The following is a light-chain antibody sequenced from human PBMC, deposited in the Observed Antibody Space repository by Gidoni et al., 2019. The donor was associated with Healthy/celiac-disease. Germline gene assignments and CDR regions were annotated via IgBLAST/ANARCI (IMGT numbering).Light chain of an antibody. J-gene: IGKJ3*01. CDR3: QHRSNWPRIT. Sequence: EIVLTQSPATLSLSPGERATLSCRASQSVSSYLAWYQQTPGQAPRLLIYAASNRATGIPARFSGSGSGTDFPLTSSSLEPEDFAVYYCQHRSNWPRITFGPGTKVDIK. CDR1: QSVSSY. CDR2: AAS. V-gene: IGKV3-11*01.